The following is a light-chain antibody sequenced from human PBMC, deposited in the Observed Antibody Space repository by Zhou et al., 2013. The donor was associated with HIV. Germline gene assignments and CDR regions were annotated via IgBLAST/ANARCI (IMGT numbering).Light chain of an antibody. Sequence: DIQMTQSPSSLSPSVGDRVTITCRASQSISTYVNWYQQKPGKAPNLLIYAASTLQSGVPSRFSGSGSGTDFTLTISSLQPEDFATYYCLQLNSYPLTFGGGTKVEIK. CDR2: AAS. J-gene: IGKJ4*01. V-gene: IGKV1-39*01. CDR1: QSISTY. CDR3: LQLNSYPLT.